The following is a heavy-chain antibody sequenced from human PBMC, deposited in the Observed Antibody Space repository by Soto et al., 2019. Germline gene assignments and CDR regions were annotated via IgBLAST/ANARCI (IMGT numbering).Heavy chain of an antibody. CDR2: FDPEDGET. Sequence: ASVKVSCKVSGYTLTELSMHWVRQAPGKGLEWMGGFDPEDGETIYAQKFQGRVTMTEDTSTDTAYMELSSLSSEDSAVYYCATDQSSDLRYFDYWGQGTLVTVSS. CDR1: GYTLTELS. V-gene: IGHV1-24*01. CDR3: ATDQSSDLRYFDY. D-gene: IGHD3-3*01. J-gene: IGHJ4*02.